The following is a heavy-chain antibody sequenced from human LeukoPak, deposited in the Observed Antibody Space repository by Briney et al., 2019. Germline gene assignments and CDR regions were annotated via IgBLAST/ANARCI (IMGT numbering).Heavy chain of an antibody. J-gene: IGHJ5*02. CDR2: IYWGDEK. V-gene: IGHV2-5*02. CDR3: ARSYYFGSRSYYNVWFAP. Sequence: SGPALVKPTQTLTLTCTFSGFSLNTRGVGVGWIRQPPGKALQWLALIYWGDEKYYSPSLKSRLSISRDTSRSQVVLTMTNMDPLDTATYFCARSYYFGSRSYYNVWFAPWGLGTLVTVSS. D-gene: IGHD3-10*01. CDR1: GFSLNTRGVG.